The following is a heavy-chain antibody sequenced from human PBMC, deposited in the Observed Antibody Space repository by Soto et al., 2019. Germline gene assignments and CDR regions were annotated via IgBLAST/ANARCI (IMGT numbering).Heavy chain of an antibody. Sequence: EVQLVESGGGLVKPGGSLRLSCAASGFTFSSYSMNWVRQAPGKGLEWVSSISSSSSYIYYADSVKGRFTISRDNAKNSLYLQMNSLRAEDTAVYYCARETVVAATPLDYYYMDVWGKGTTVTVSS. CDR2: ISSSSSYI. D-gene: IGHD2-15*01. J-gene: IGHJ6*03. V-gene: IGHV3-21*01. CDR1: GFTFSSYS. CDR3: ARETVVAATPLDYYYMDV.